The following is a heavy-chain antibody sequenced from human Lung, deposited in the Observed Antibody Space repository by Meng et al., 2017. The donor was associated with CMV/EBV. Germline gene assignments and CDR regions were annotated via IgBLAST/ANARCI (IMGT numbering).Heavy chain of an antibody. CDR2: ISSSSSYI. Sequence: GESXKISCAASGFTLSSYSLNWVRQAPGKGLEWVSSISSSSSYIYYADSVKGRFTISRDNAKNSLYLQLNSLRAEDTAVYYCARAPEGDGYNIDYWGQGTLVTVSS. CDR1: GFTLSSYS. CDR3: ARAPEGDGYNIDY. V-gene: IGHV3-21*01. D-gene: IGHD5-24*01. J-gene: IGHJ4*02.